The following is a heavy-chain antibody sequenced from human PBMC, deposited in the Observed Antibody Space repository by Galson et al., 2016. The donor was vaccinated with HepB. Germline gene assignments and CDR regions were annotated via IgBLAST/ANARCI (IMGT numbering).Heavy chain of an antibody. V-gene: IGHV1-8*01. D-gene: IGHD1-26*01. J-gene: IGHJ4*02. CDR1: GYTFTSYD. CDR3: ARTPRGVPSTDY. CDR2: LNPNSGNT. Sequence: SGYTFTSYDFNWVRQATGQGLEWMGWLNPNSGNTGIIQKFQGRLTMTRDTSISTAYMELSSLTSEDTVIYFCARTPRGVPSTDYWGQGTLVTVSS.